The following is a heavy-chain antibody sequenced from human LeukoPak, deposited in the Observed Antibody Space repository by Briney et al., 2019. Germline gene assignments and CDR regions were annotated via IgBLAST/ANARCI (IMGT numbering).Heavy chain of an antibody. Sequence: SETLSLTCTVSGGSISSGGYYWSWIRQHPGKGLEWIGYIYYSGSTYYNPSLKSRVTISVDTSKNQFSLKLSSVTAADTAVYYCARDSAAGTTAFDYWGQGTLVTASS. CDR1: GGSISSGGYY. CDR3: ARDSAAGTTAFDY. CDR2: IYYSGST. V-gene: IGHV4-31*03. D-gene: IGHD6-13*01. J-gene: IGHJ4*02.